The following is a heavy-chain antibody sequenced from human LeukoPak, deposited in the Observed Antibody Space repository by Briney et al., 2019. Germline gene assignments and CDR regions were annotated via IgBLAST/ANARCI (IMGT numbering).Heavy chain of an antibody. V-gene: IGHV4-34*01. J-gene: IGHJ1*01. Sequence: PSETLSLTCAVYGGSFSGYYWSWIRQPPGKGLEWIGEVNHSGSTNYNPSLKSRVTISVDTSKNQFSLKLSSVTAADTAVYYCARPRIVGAPGYFQHWGQGTLVTVSS. D-gene: IGHD1-26*01. CDR2: VNHSGST. CDR1: GGSFSGYY. CDR3: ARPRIVGAPGYFQH.